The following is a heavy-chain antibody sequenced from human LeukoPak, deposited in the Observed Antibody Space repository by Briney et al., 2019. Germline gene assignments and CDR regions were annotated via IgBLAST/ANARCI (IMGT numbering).Heavy chain of an antibody. CDR2: IYYSGST. Sequence: SQTLSLTCTVSGGSISSYYWSWIRQPPGKGLEWIGYIYYSGSTNYNPSLKSRVTISVDTSKNQFSLKLSSVTAADTAVYYCARAAIWAGGAFDIWGQGTMVTVSS. CDR3: ARAAIWAGGAFDI. D-gene: IGHD2-2*01. J-gene: IGHJ3*02. V-gene: IGHV4-59*01. CDR1: GGSISSYY.